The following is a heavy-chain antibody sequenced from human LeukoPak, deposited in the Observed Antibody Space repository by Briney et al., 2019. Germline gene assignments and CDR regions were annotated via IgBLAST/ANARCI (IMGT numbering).Heavy chain of an antibody. CDR3: ARERWDLISNKYYYYGLDV. Sequence: GGSLRLSCGASGITFSSYSMNWVRQAPGKGLEWVSYISSSGSTKYYADSVKGRFTISRDNARNSLYLQMNSLRAEDTAVYYCARERWDLISNKYYYYGLDVWGQGTTVTVSS. D-gene: IGHD1-26*01. CDR2: ISSSGSTK. V-gene: IGHV3-48*01. J-gene: IGHJ6*02. CDR1: GITFSSYS.